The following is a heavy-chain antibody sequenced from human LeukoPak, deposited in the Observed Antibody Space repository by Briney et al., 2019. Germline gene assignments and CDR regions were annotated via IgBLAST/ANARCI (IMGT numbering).Heavy chain of an antibody. CDR1: GFTFSSYS. V-gene: IGHV3-21*01. Sequence: PGGSLRLSCAASGFTFSSYSMNWVRQAPGKGLEWVSSISTSSSYIYYADSVKGRFTSSRDNAKKSLYLQMNSLRAKDTALYYCARDYYDSSGSSWFDPWGQGTLVTVSS. CDR3: ARDYYDSSGSSWFDP. CDR2: ISTSSSYI. D-gene: IGHD3-22*01. J-gene: IGHJ5*02.